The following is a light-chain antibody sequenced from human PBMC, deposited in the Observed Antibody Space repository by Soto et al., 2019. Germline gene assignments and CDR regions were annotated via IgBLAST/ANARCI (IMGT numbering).Light chain of an antibody. J-gene: IGLJ3*02. CDR2: EAV. CDR3: ISYTITSTLV. V-gene: IGLV2-14*01. CDR1: SNDVGANNY. Sequence: QSALTQPASVSGSPGQSITISCTGTSNDVGANNYVSWYQRHPGKAPKLLYEAVNRPSGVSHRFSGYKSGNTASLTISGLQAEDEAEYFCISYTITSTLVFGGGTKLTVL.